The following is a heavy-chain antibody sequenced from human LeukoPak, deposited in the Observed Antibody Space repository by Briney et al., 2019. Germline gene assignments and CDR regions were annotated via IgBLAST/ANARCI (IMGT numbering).Heavy chain of an antibody. D-gene: IGHD3-10*01. CDR1: GYTFTIYY. CDR2: INPNNGGT. Sequence: GASVKVSCKASGYTFTIYYIHWVRQAPGQGLEWMGWINPNNGGTKYAQNFQGRVTMTRDTSISTAYMELDRLRFDDTAVYYCARDSGEVPDYWGQGTLVTVSS. J-gene: IGHJ4*02. CDR3: ARDSGEVPDY. V-gene: IGHV1-2*02.